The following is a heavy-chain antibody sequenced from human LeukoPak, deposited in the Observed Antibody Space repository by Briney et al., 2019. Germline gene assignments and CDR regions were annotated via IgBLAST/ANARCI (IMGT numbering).Heavy chain of an antibody. V-gene: IGHV1-18*01. Sequence: ASAKVSCKASGYTFTSYGISWVRQAPGQGLEWMGWISAYNGNTNYAQKLQGRVTMTTDTSTSTAYMELRSLRSDDTAVYYCARFGYCSGGSCYLASLGYWGQGTLVTVSS. J-gene: IGHJ4*02. D-gene: IGHD2-15*01. CDR1: GYTFTSYG. CDR2: ISAYNGNT. CDR3: ARFGYCSGGSCYLASLGY.